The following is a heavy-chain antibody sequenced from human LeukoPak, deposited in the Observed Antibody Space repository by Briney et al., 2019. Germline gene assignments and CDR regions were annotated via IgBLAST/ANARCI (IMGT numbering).Heavy chain of an antibody. Sequence: ASVKVSCKASGYTFTGYYMHWVRQAPGQGLEWMGRINPDSGGTNYAQKFQGRVTMTRDTSISTAYMELSRLRSDGTAVYYCARDGEVGATTVWFDPWGQGTLVTVSS. V-gene: IGHV1-2*06. CDR1: GYTFTGYY. J-gene: IGHJ5*02. CDR3: ARDGEVGATTVWFDP. CDR2: INPDSGGT. D-gene: IGHD1-26*01.